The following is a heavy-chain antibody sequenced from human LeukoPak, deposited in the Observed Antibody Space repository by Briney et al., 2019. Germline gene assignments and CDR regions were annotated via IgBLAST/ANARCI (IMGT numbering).Heavy chain of an antibody. J-gene: IGHJ4*02. Sequence: LSGGSLRLSCAASEFDFSSHAMTWVRQAPGKGLEWVSAISISGSKTYYADSVKGRFTISRDNSKNTLYLQMNSLRAEDTAVYYCANEIRPNDYWGQGTLVTVSS. D-gene: IGHD4-17*01. CDR1: EFDFSSHA. CDR3: ANEIRPNDY. CDR2: ISISGSKT. V-gene: IGHV3-23*01.